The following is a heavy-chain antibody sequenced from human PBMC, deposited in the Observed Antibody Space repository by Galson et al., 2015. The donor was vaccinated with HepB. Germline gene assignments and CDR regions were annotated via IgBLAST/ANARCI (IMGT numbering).Heavy chain of an antibody. D-gene: IGHD2-21*02. Sequence: SLRLSCAASGFTFNNYGMHWVRQAPGKGLEWVAVISSDVKHQYYADSVRGRFTISRDNAKNMVFLHMNSLTVADSAIYYCAKDAIIYGDNPWYFDYWGQGTLVAVSS. CDR1: GFTFNNYG. CDR3: AKDAIIYGDNPWYFDY. CDR2: ISSDVKHQ. J-gene: IGHJ4*02. V-gene: IGHV3-30*18.